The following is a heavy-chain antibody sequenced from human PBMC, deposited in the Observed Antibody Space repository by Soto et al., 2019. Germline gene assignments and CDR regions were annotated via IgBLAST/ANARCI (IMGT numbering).Heavy chain of an antibody. Sequence: QVQLVESGGGVVQPGRSLRLSCAASGFTFSSYGMHWVRQAPGKGLEWVAVITYDGSNKYYADSVKGRFTISRDNSKNTLYLQMNSLRAEDTAVYYCGKDFCGGDCPKDYWGQGTLVTVSS. CDR1: GFTFSSYG. CDR3: GKDFCGGDCPKDY. D-gene: IGHD2-21*02. V-gene: IGHV3-30*18. J-gene: IGHJ4*02. CDR2: ITYDGSNK.